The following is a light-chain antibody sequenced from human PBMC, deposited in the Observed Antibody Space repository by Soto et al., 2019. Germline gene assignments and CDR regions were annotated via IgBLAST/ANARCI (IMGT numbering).Light chain of an antibody. CDR1: QSLVYSDGNTY. Sequence: DVVMTQSPLSLPVTLGQPASISCRSSQSLVYSDGNTYLNWFQQRPGQSPRRLIYKISTRDSGVPDRFSGSGSGTDVTLKISRVEAEDVGLYYCMQGAHWPWTFGQGTKVEIK. V-gene: IGKV2-30*01. CDR3: MQGAHWPWT. J-gene: IGKJ1*01. CDR2: KIS.